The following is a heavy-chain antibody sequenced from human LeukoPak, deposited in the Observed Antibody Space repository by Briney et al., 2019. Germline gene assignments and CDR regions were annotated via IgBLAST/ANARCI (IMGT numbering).Heavy chain of an antibody. Sequence: PGGSLRLSCAASGFAFSSYSMNWVRQAPGKGLEWVSSISSSSSYIYYADSVKGRFTISRDNAKNSLYLQMNSLRAEDTAVYYCARDGRRSDAFDIWGQGTMVTVSS. J-gene: IGHJ3*02. CDR1: GFAFSSYS. V-gene: IGHV3-21*01. CDR3: ARDGRRSDAFDI. CDR2: ISSSSSYI.